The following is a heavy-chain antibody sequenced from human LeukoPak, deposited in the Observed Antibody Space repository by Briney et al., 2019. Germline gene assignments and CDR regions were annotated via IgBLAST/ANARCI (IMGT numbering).Heavy chain of an antibody. D-gene: IGHD5-12*01. CDR3: ARGATRVFDY. Sequence: SQTLSLTCAISGDSVFRNGVAWNWIGQSPSRGLEWLGRTYYTSKWYNDYAVSVKGRIIINPDTSKNQFSLQLNSVTPEDTAVYYCARGATRVFDYWGQGTLVTVSS. J-gene: IGHJ4*02. CDR2: TYYTSKWYN. CDR1: GDSVFRNGVA. V-gene: IGHV6-1*01.